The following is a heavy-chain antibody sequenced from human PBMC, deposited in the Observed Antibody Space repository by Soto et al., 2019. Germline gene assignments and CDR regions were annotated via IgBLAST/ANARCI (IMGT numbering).Heavy chain of an antibody. J-gene: IGHJ4*02. CDR1: GYTFTSYA. CDR3: ATFIAVAAIALEY. CDR2: INAGNGNT. Sequence: ASVKVSFKASGYTFTSYAMHWVRQAPGQRLEWMGWINAGNGNTKYSQKFQGRVTITRDTSASTAYMELSSLRSEDTAVYYCATFIAVAAIALEYWGQGTLVTVSS. D-gene: IGHD6-19*01. V-gene: IGHV1-3*01.